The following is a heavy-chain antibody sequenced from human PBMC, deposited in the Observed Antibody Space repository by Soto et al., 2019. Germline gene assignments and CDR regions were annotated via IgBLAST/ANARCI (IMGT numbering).Heavy chain of an antibody. CDR1: GFTFSDYY. CDR3: ARDSLVGAARPVAY. Sequence: QVQLVESGGGLVKPGGSLRLSCAASGFTFSDYYMSWIRQAPGKGLEWVSYISRRGTTIYYADSVKGRFTTSRDIAKNSLYLQMNSLRAEDTAVDYCARDSLVGAARPVAYWGQGTLVTFSS. D-gene: IGHD6-6*01. J-gene: IGHJ4*02. CDR2: ISRRGTTI. V-gene: IGHV3-11*01.